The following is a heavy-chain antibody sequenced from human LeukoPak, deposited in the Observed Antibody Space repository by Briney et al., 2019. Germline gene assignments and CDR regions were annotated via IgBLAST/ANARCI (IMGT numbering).Heavy chain of an antibody. CDR2: INHSGST. J-gene: IGHJ4*02. CDR3: ARDTPPTRFDY. Sequence: SETLSLTCAVYGGSFSGYYWSWIREPPGKGLEWIGEINHSGSTTYNPSLKSRVSISVDTSKNQFSLKLSSVTAADTAVYYCARDTPPTRFDYWGQGTLVTVSS. V-gene: IGHV4-34*01. CDR1: GGSFSGYY.